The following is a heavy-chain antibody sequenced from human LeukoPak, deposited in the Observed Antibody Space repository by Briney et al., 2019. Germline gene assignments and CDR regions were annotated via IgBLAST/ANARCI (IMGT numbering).Heavy chain of an antibody. CDR1: GFTFSSYS. J-gene: IGHJ4*02. CDR2: ISSSSSYI. D-gene: IGHD3-22*01. Sequence: GGSLRLSCAASGFTFSSYSMNWVRQAPGKGLEWVSSISSSSSYIYYADSVKGRFTISRDNAKNSLYPQMNSLRAEDTAVYYCARDRLDSSGYAHDYWGQGTLVTVSS. CDR3: ARDRLDSSGYAHDY. V-gene: IGHV3-21*01.